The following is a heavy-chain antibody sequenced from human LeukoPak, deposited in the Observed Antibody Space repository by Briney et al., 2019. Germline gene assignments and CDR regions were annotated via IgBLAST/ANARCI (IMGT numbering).Heavy chain of an antibody. D-gene: IGHD1-26*01. CDR1: GGSFSGYY. CDR3: ARATVGAIFDY. V-gene: IGHV4-34*01. J-gene: IGHJ4*02. CDR2: INHSGST. Sequence: SETLSLTCAVYGGSFSGYYWSWIRQPPGKGLEWIGEINHSGSTNYNPSLKSRVTISVDTSKNQFSLKLSSVTAADTAVYYCARATVGAIFDYWGQGTLVTVSS.